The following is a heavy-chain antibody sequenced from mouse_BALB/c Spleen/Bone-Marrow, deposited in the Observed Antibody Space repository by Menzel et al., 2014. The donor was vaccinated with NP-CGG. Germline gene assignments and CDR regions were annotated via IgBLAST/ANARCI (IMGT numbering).Heavy chain of an antibody. J-gene: IGHJ2*01. CDR3: ARGKNYYDYDGRRVGLAY. V-gene: IGHV1S34*01. CDR1: GYSFTGYY. Sequence: LVKTGASVKISCKASGYSFTGYYMHWVKQSHGKSLEWIGYISCYNGATSYNQKFKGKATFTVDTSSSTAYMQCNSLTSEDSAVYYCARGKNYYDYDGRRVGLAYWGQGTTLTVSS. CDR2: ISCYNGAT. D-gene: IGHD2-4*01.